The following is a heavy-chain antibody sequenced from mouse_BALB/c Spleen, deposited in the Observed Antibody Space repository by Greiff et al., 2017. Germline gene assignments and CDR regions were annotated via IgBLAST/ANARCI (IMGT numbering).Heavy chain of an antibody. J-gene: IGHJ4*01. CDR2: INPSSGYT. CDR1: GYTFTSYT. Sequence: VQLQESGAELARPGASVKMSCKASGYTFTSYTMHWVKQRPGQGLEWIGYINPSSGYTNYNQKFKDKATLTADKSSSTAYMQLSSLTSEDSAVYYCARERYYAMDYWGQGTSVTVSS. V-gene: IGHV1-4*01. CDR3: ARERYYAMDY.